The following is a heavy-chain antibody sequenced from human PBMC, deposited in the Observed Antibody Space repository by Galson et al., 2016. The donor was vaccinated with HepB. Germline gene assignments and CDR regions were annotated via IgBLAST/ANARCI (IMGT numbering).Heavy chain of an antibody. CDR1: GFTFGDYA. CDR3: TRVYYDFWSGYSRYMDV. J-gene: IGHJ6*03. D-gene: IGHD3-3*01. V-gene: IGHV3-49*03. Sequence: SLRLSCATSGFTFGDYAMSWFRQAPGKGLEWVGFIRSKAYGGTTAYAASVKVRFTISRDESKSIAHLQMNSLKTEDTAVYYCTRVYYDFWSGYSRYMDVWGKGTTVTVSS. CDR2: IRSKAYGGTT.